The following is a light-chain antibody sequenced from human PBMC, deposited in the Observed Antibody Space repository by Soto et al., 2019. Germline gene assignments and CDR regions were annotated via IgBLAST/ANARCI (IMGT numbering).Light chain of an antibody. J-gene: IGKJ2*01. Sequence: DIQMTQSPSTLSASVGDRVTITCRPSESISTWLAWYQQKPGKAPKLLIYDASTLQTGVPSRFSGSGSVIKFTLTISSLQPDDFATYFCQHYNHYPFTFGQGTKLESK. CDR1: ESISTW. CDR2: DAS. CDR3: QHYNHYPFT. V-gene: IGKV1-5*01.